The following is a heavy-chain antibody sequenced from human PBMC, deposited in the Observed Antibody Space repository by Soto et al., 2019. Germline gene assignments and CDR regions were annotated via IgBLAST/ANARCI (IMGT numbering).Heavy chain of an antibody. J-gene: IGHJ4*02. V-gene: IGHV3-7*05. CDR3: TRDDHYSSQD. CDR1: GFTFSRYW. Sequence: GGSLRLSCAASGFTFSRYWMTWVRQAPGKGVEWVANIKQDGSEKYYVDSVKGRFTISREHAENSLYLQMNSLRVEDTAVYYCTRDDHYSSQDWGQGTLVTVSS. CDR2: IKQDGSEK. D-gene: IGHD6-13*01.